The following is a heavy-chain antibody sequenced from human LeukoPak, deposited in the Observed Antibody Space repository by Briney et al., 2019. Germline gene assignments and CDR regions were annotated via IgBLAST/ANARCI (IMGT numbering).Heavy chain of an antibody. Sequence: QTGGSLRLSCAASGFTLSNYWMHWVRHAPGKGLVWVSRINIDGSSTTYADSVKGRFTISRDNAKNTLYLQMNSLRAEDTAVYYCARAKVFWSDSPFWGQGTLVTVSS. V-gene: IGHV3-74*01. CDR2: INIDGSST. CDR3: ARAKVFWSDSPF. D-gene: IGHD3-3*01. J-gene: IGHJ4*02. CDR1: GFTLSNYW.